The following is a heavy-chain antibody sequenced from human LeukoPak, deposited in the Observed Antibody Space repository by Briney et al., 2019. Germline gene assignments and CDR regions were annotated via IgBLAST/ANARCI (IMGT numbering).Heavy chain of an antibody. CDR2: ISAYNGNT. V-gene: IGHV1-18*01. CDR3: ARGIAAAGTLYYYGMDV. J-gene: IGHJ6*02. D-gene: IGHD6-13*01. Sequence: GASVKVSCKASGYTFTSYGISWVRQAPGQGLEWMGWISAYNGNTNYAQKLQGRVTMTTGTSTSTAYMELRSLRSDDTAVYYCARGIAAAGTLYYYGMDVWGQGTTVTVSS. CDR1: GYTFTSYG.